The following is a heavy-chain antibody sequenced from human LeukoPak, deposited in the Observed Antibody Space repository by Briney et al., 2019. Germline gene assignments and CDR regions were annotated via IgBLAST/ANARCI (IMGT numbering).Heavy chain of an antibody. CDR2: IWDDGSNK. J-gene: IGHJ6*02. V-gene: IGHV3-33*01. D-gene: IGHD3-22*01. Sequence: GGSLRLSCAASGFTFSSHGMHWVRQAPGKGLEWVAVIWDDGSNKYYADSVKGRFTISRDNSTNTLYLQMNSLRAAHTAVYYCARDLYYYDSSGPDYYGMDVWGQGTTVTVSS. CDR1: GFTFSSHG. CDR3: ARDLYYYDSSGPDYYGMDV.